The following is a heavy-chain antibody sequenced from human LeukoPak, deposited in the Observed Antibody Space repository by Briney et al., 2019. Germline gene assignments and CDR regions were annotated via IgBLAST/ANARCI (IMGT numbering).Heavy chain of an antibody. D-gene: IGHD3-3*01. J-gene: IGHJ4*02. CDR1: GFTFSSYS. Sequence: GGSLRLSCAASGFTFSSYSMNWVRQAPGKGLEWVSSSSSSSSYIYYADSVKGRFTISRDNAKNSLYLQMNSLRAEDTAVYYCARGEPKRFLEWLFFDYWGQGTLVTVSS. CDR3: ARGEPKRFLEWLFFDY. CDR2: SSSSSSYI. V-gene: IGHV3-21*01.